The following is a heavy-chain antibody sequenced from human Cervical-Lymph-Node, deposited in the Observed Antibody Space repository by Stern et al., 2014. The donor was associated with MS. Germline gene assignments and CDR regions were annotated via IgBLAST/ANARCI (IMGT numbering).Heavy chain of an antibody. CDR1: GFSLGTRGVG. CDR3: ARRPAITGYFDY. Sequence: QVTLKESGPTLVKPTQTLTLTCTFSGFSLGTRGVGVGWIRQPPGKALEWLSLIYWNDDRYYRPSLKNRLTITKDTSKNQVVLTMTNMAPVDTATYYCARRPAITGYFDYWGQGTLVTVSS. D-gene: IGHD1-20*01. V-gene: IGHV2-5*01. J-gene: IGHJ4*02. CDR2: IYWNDDR.